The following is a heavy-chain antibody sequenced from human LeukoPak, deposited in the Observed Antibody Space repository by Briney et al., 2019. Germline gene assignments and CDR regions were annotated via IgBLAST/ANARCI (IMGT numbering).Heavy chain of an antibody. V-gene: IGHV1-69*01. J-gene: IGHJ4*02. CDR3: ARGSKGGIAAAGTLDY. D-gene: IGHD6-13*01. CDR1: GGTFSSYA. Sequence: PVASVKVSCKASGGTFSSYAISWVRQAPGQGLEWMGGIIPIFSTANYAQKFQGRVTITADESTGTAYMELSSLRSEDTAVYYCARGSKGGIAAAGTLDYWGQGTLVTVSS. CDR2: IIPIFSTA.